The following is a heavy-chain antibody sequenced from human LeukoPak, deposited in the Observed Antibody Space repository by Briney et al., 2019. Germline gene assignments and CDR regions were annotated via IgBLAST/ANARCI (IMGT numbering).Heavy chain of an antibody. V-gene: IGHV2-70*11. J-gene: IGHJ4*02. CDR1: GFSLSTSGVC. CDR2: IDWDDDK. Sequence: SGPALVKPTPTLTMTCAFYGFSLSTSGVCVSLIRHPPGKALEWLARIDWDDDKYYSTSLKTRLTISKDTSKNQVVLTMTNMDPEDTATYYCARTTSSTSFSFDYWGQGTLVTVSS. CDR3: ARTTSSTSFSFDY. D-gene: IGHD2-2*01.